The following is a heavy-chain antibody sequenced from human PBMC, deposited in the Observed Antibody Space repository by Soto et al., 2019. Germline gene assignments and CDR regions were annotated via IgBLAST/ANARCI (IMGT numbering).Heavy chain of an antibody. Sequence: SETLSLTCTVSGGSISSYYWSWIRQPPGKGLEWIGYIYYSGSTNYNPSLKSRVTISVDTSKNQFSLRLSSVTAADTAVYYCARGGALSGYYRFDPWGQGTLVTVSS. D-gene: IGHD3-3*01. CDR1: GGSISSYY. CDR2: IYYSGST. CDR3: ARGGALSGYYRFDP. J-gene: IGHJ5*02. V-gene: IGHV4-59*01.